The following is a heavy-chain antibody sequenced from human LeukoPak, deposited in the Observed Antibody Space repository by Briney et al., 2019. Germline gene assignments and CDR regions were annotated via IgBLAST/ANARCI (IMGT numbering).Heavy chain of an antibody. CDR2: VSGSGGST. CDR3: AKDPMRPGTSTYFDY. D-gene: IGHD1-7*01. CDR1: GFTFSSYA. J-gene: IGHJ4*02. Sequence: GGSLRLSCAASGFTFSSYAMSWVRQAPGKRLEWVSAVSGSGGSTYYADSVKGRFTISRDNSKNTLYLQMNSLRAEDTAVYYCAKDPMRPGTSTYFDYWGQGTLVTVSS. V-gene: IGHV3-23*01.